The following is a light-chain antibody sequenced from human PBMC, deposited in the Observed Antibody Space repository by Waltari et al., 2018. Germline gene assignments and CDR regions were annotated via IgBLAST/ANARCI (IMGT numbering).Light chain of an antibody. CDR2: AAS. J-gene: IGKJ3*01. CDR1: QSISSY. CDR3: QQSYSTPLT. V-gene: IGKV1-39*01. Sequence: DIQMTQSPSSLSASVGDRVTITCRASQSISSYLNWYQQKPGKAPKLLIYAASRLQSGVPSRISGSGAGTDFTLTISSLQPDDFATYYCQQSYSTPLTFGPGTKVDIK.